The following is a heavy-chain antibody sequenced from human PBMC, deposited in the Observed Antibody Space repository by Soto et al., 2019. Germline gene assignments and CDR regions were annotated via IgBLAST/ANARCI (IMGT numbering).Heavy chain of an antibody. Sequence: SETLSLTCTVSSGSISSGGYYLSWIRQHPGKGLEWIGYIYYSGSTYYNPSLKSRLTISVDTSKNQFSLKLSSVTAADTAVYYCARGYGISWYPYRFDYWGQGTLVTVSS. D-gene: IGHD6-13*01. CDR3: ARGYGISWYPYRFDY. CDR2: IYYSGST. V-gene: IGHV4-31*03. CDR1: SGSISSGGYY. J-gene: IGHJ4*02.